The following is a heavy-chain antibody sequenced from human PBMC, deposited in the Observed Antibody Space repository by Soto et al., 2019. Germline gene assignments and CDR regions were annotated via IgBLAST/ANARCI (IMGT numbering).Heavy chain of an antibody. V-gene: IGHV4-34*01. CDR3: ARGLSVTTNYYYYGMDV. CDR1: GGSFSGYY. J-gene: IGHJ6*02. CDR2: INHSGST. Sequence: SETLSLTCAVYGGSFSGYYWSWIRQPPGKGLEWIGEINHSGSTNYNPSLKSRVTISVDTSKNQVSLKLSSVTAADTAVYYCARGLSVTTNYYYYGMDVWGQGTTVTVSS. D-gene: IGHD4-4*01.